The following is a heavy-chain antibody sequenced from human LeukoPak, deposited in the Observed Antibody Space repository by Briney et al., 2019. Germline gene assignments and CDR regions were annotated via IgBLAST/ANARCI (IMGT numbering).Heavy chain of an antibody. Sequence: PGGSLRLSCAASGFTFSSYAMHWVRQAPGKGLGWVAVISYDGSNKYYADSVKGRFTISRDNSKNTLYLQMNSLRAEDTAVYYCARDRGGRYGDDHFDYWGQGTLVTVSS. CDR1: GFTFSSYA. D-gene: IGHD4-17*01. J-gene: IGHJ4*02. V-gene: IGHV3-30*04. CDR2: ISYDGSNK. CDR3: ARDRGGRYGDDHFDY.